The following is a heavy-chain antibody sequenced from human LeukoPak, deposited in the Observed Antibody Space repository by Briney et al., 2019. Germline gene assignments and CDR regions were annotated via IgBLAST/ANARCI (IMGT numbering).Heavy chain of an antibody. CDR2: ISYDGSNK. CDR3: AKDRYEWELSFDY. V-gene: IGHV3-30*18. CDR1: GLTFSSYG. Sequence: PGRSLRLSCAASGLTFSSYGMHWVRQAPGKGLEWVAVISYDGSNKYYADSVKGRFTISRDNSKNTLYLQMNSLRAEDTAVYYCAKDRYEWELSFDYWGQGTLVTVSS. D-gene: IGHD1-26*01. J-gene: IGHJ4*02.